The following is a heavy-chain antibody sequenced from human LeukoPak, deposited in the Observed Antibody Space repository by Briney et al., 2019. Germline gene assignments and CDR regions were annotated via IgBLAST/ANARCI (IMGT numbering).Heavy chain of an antibody. CDR3: ATHYYGSGSYHP. V-gene: IGHV3-23*01. D-gene: IGHD3-10*01. CDR1: GFIFSSHG. J-gene: IGHJ5*02. CDR2: ISPSGDIT. Sequence: GGSLRLSCAASGFIFSSHGMNWVRQAPGKGLEWVSGISPSGDITYYADSVKGRFTISRDNSKNTVYLQMDSLRFEDAAVYYCATHYYGSGSYHPWGQGTLVTVSS.